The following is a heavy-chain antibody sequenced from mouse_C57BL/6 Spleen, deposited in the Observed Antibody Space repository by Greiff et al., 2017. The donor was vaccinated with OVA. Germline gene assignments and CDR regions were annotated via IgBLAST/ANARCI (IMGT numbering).Heavy chain of an antibody. J-gene: IGHJ3*01. V-gene: IGHV1-69*01. CDR1: GYTFTSYW. D-gene: IGHD2-1*01. CDR2: IDPSDSYT. Sequence: VQLQQPGAELVMPGASVKLSCKASGYTFTSYWMHWVKQRPGQGLEWIGEIDPSDSYTNYNQKFKGKSTLTVDKSSSTAYMQLSSLTSEDSAVYYCARGVYGKPWFAYWGQGTLVTVSA. CDR3: ARGVYGKPWFAY.